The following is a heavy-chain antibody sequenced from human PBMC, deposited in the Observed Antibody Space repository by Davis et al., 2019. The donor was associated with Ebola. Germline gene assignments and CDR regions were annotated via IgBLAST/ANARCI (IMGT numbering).Heavy chain of an antibody. V-gene: IGHV1-18*01. Sequence: ASVTVSCKASGYTFTSYGISWVRQAPGQGLEWMGWISAYNGNTNYAQKLQGRVTMTTDTSTSTAYMELSSLRSEDTAVYYCARTRGIRGLFDYWGQGTLVTVSS. D-gene: IGHD3-10*01. CDR3: ARTRGIRGLFDY. CDR2: ISAYNGNT. J-gene: IGHJ4*02. CDR1: GYTFTSYG.